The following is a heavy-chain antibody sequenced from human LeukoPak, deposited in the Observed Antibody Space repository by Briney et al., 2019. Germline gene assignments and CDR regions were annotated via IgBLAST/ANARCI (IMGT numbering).Heavy chain of an antibody. J-gene: IGHJ4*02. V-gene: IGHV1-2*02. CDR1: GYTFTGYY. D-gene: IGHD2-21*01. CDR3: ARSYRGRRFDY. Sequence: ASVKVSCKASGYTFTGYYVHWVRQAPGQGLEWMGWTNPSSGGTNYAQKFQGRVTMTRDTSISTAYLELSRLRSDDTAVYYCARSYRGRRFDYWGQGTLVTVSS. CDR2: TNPSSGGT.